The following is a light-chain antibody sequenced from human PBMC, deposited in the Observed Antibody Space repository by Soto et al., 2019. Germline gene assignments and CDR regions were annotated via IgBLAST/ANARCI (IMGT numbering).Light chain of an antibody. CDR3: QKYNSAPQT. CDR2: AAS. CDR1: QGISNY. V-gene: IGKV1-27*01. Sequence: DIQMTQSPSSLSASVGDRVTITCRASQGISNYLAWYQQKPGKVPKLLIYAASTLQSGVPSRFSCSGSGTDFTLTISSLQTEDVATYYCQKYNSAPQTFGQGTKVEIK. J-gene: IGKJ1*01.